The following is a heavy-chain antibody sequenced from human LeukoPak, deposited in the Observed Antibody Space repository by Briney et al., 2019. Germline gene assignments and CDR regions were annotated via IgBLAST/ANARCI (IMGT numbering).Heavy chain of an antibody. V-gene: IGHV3-30*04. CDR1: GFTFSSYA. CDR2: ISYDGSNK. J-gene: IGHJ3*02. CDR3: SSGYDWVFDI. D-gene: IGHD6-13*01. Sequence: GGSLRLSCAASGFTFSSYAMHWVRQAPGKGLEWVAVISYDGSNKYYADSVKGRFTISRDNSKNTLYLQMNSLRAEDTAVYYCSSGYDWVFDIWGKGKMFPVSS.